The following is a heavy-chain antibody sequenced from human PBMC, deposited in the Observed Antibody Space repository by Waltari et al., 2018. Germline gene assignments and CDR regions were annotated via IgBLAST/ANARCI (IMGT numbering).Heavy chain of an antibody. J-gene: IGHJ4*02. D-gene: IGHD1-26*01. CDR1: GFTFSSYA. Sequence: EVQLVESGGGLVQPGGSLRLSCAASGFTFSSYAMSWVRQPPGQGLEWVPAISGSGGSTYYADSVKGRFTISRDNSKNTLYLQMNSLRAEDTAVYYCAKDLPAGGATRPPSYYFDYWGQGTLVTVSS. CDR2: ISGSGGST. V-gene: IGHV3-23*04. CDR3: AKDLPAGGATRPPSYYFDY.